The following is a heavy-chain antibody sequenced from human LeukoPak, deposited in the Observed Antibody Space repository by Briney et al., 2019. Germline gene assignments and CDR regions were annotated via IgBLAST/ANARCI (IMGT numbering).Heavy chain of an antibody. V-gene: IGHV4-39*02. CDR2: IYYTGNS. Sequence: SGTLSLTCTVSGSSISYSSYYWGWIRQPTGKGLEWIGSIYYTGNSYYNPSLKSRVTISVDTSKNEFSLKLRSVTAADTAVYYCARDCSGGSCFSGPFEYWGQGTLVTVSS. J-gene: IGHJ4*02. CDR3: ARDCSGGSCFSGPFEY. CDR1: GSSISYSSYY. D-gene: IGHD2-15*01.